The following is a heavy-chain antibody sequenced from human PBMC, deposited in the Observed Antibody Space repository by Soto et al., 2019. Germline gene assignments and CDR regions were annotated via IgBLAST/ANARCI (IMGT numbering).Heavy chain of an antibody. V-gene: IGHV3-23*01. CDR2: LESGCDYS. Sequence: EEHLLESGGGLVQPGGSLRLSCVASGFTLRNYAMNWVRQAPGKGLEWVSTLESGCDYSYYTNSGKGRFSISRDTSRNTLSLSMNGLRAEDTAVYYCAQDARGYSHTWGLGIQVTVSS. CDR1: GFTLRNYA. CDR3: AQDARGYSHT. D-gene: IGHD5-18*01. J-gene: IGHJ4*01.